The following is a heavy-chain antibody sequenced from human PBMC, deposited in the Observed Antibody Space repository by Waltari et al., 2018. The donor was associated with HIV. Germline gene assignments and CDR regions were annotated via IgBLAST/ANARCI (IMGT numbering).Heavy chain of an antibody. Sequence: QVHLVQSGAELRKPGASVTVSCKASGYNFTNYGITWVRQAPGQRLEWMGWISGYNGNTKYAQKVRGRVTMTTDTSTSTAYLEMGSLRFDDTAVYYCARDHYYGSSGYYSDYWGQGTLVTVSS. V-gene: IGHV1-18*01. CDR2: ISGYNGNT. CDR1: GYNFTNYG. J-gene: IGHJ4*02. D-gene: IGHD3-22*01. CDR3: ARDHYYGSSGYYSDY.